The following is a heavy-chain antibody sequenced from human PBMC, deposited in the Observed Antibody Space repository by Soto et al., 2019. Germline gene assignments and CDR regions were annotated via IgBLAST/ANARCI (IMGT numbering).Heavy chain of an antibody. J-gene: IGHJ4*02. CDR3: ARNYYGSGSPADY. CDR1: SGSISSSNW. V-gene: IGHV4-4*02. CDR2: IYYSGST. D-gene: IGHD3-10*01. Sequence: SETLSLTCAVSSGSISSSNWWSWVRQPPGKGLEWIGYIYYSGSTNYNPSLKSRVTISVDTSKNQFSLKLSSVTAADTAVYYCARNYYGSGSPADYWGQGTLVTVSS.